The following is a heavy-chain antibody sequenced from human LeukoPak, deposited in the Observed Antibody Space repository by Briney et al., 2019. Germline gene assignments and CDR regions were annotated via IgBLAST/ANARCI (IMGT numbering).Heavy chain of an antibody. D-gene: IGHD6-13*01. V-gene: IGHV6-1*01. CDR1: GDSVFSNSAA. CDR2: TYYRSKWYS. CDR3: ARDEREKQQLVRGGYYYYGMDV. Sequence: SQTLSLTCAISGDSVFSNSAAWNWIRQSPSRGLEWLGRTYYRSKWYSDYAISVKSRITINPDTSKNQFSLHLSSVTPEDTAVYYCARDEREKQQLVRGGYYYYGMDVWGKGTTVTVSS. J-gene: IGHJ6*04.